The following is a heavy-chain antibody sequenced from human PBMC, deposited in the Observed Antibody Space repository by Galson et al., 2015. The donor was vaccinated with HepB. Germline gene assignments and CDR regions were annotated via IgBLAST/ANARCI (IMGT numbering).Heavy chain of an antibody. CDR1: GYSFTSYW. J-gene: IGHJ4*02. Sequence: QSGAEVKKPGESLKISCKGSGYSFTSYWIGWVRQMPGKGLEWMGIIYPGDSDTRYSPSFQGQVTISADKSISTAYLQWSSLKASDTAMYYCARGRDYIVATISESDYWGQGTLVTVSS. CDR2: IYPGDSDT. V-gene: IGHV5-51*01. CDR3: ARGRDYIVATISESDY. D-gene: IGHD5-12*01.